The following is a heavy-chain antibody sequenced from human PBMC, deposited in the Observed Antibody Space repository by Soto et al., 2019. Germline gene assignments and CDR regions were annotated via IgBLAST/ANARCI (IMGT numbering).Heavy chain of an antibody. CDR2: ISHDGSNK. J-gene: IGHJ6*02. Sequence: ESGGVVVQPGRSLRLSCAASGFTFSGYAMHWVCQAPGKGLEWVAVISHDGSNKYYADSVKGRFTISRDNSKNTLYLQMNSLRAEDTAVYYCARDLLTNYYYGMDVWGQGTTVTVSS. V-gene: IGHV3-30-3*01. CDR1: GFTFSGYA. CDR3: ARDLLTNYYYGMDV. D-gene: IGHD3-3*01.